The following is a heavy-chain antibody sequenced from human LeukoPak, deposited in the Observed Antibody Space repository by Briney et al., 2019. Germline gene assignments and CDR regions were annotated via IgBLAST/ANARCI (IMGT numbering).Heavy chain of an antibody. V-gene: IGHV1-8*01. CDR1: GYTFTNYD. CDR3: ARVNCSSTSCRSKFLDY. Sequence: ASVKVSCKASGYTFTNYDINWVRQATGQGLEWMGWMNPNSGTTGYAQKFQDRVTMTRNTSISTAYMELSSLRSEDTAFHYCARVNCSSTSCRSKFLDYWGQGTLVIVSS. D-gene: IGHD2-2*01. J-gene: IGHJ4*02. CDR2: MNPNSGTT.